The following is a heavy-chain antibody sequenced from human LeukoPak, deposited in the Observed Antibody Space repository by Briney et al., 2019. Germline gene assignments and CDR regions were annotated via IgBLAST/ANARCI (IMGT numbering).Heavy chain of an antibody. CDR3: AKDQLGLFDC. J-gene: IGHJ4*02. CDR2: IVGSGTKT. V-gene: IGHV3-23*01. CDR1: GFTFSIDA. Sequence: GGSLRLPCAASGFTFSIDAMSWVRHAPAKGLEWISDIVGSGTKTNYADSVKGRFTISRDNSKNTLYLQWSGLRAEDTAVYYCAKDQLGLFDCWGGGRLVIVSS. D-gene: IGHD6-13*01.